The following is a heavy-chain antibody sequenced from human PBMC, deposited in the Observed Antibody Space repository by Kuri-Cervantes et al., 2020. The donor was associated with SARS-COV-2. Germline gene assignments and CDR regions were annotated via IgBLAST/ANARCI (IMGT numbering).Heavy chain of an antibody. CDR3: TAVIAVAGLGH. CDR1: GFTFSSYA. Sequence: GESLKISCAASGFTFSSYAMSWVRQAPGKGLEWVSAISGSGGSTYYADSVKGRFTISRDNSKNTLYLQMNSLKTEDTAVYYCTAVIAVAGLGHWGQGTLVTVSS. D-gene: IGHD6-19*01. J-gene: IGHJ4*02. CDR2: ISGSGGST. V-gene: IGHV3-23*01.